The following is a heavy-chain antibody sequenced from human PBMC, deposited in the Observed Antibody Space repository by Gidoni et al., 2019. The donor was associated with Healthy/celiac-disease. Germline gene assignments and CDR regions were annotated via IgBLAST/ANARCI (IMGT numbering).Heavy chain of an antibody. CDR3: AKGLYSSGWDFDY. Sequence: EVQLVEYGGGLVQPGWSLSLSCAASGFTFDAYAMHWVRQGPGKGLEWVSGISWDSGSIGYADSVKGRFTISRDNAKNSLYLQMNSLRAEDTALYYCAKGLYSSGWDFDYWGQGTLVTVSS. V-gene: IGHV3-9*01. CDR1: GFTFDAYA. D-gene: IGHD6-19*01. CDR2: ISWDSGSI. J-gene: IGHJ4*02.